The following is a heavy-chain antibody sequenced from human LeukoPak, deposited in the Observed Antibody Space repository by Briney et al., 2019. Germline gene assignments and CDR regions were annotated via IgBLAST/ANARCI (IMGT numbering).Heavy chain of an antibody. CDR3: TTDTFGARDS. D-gene: IGHD3-10*01. CDR2: INEDGSSI. CDR1: GYTFSRYW. V-gene: IGHV3-74*01. Sequence: GGSLRLSCAASGYTFSRYWMQWVRQGPGKGLVWVLRINEDGSSISYAESVRGRFTISRDNDKNTLYLQMNSLRAEDAAVYYCTTDTFGARDSWGQGTLVTVSS. J-gene: IGHJ4*02.